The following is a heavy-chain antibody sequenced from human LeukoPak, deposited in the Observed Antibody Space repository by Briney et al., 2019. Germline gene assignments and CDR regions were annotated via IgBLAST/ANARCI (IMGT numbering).Heavy chain of an antibody. D-gene: IGHD3-3*01. CDR2: IKQDGSEK. Sequence: GGSLRLSCAASGFTFSSYSMNWVRQAPGKGLEWVANIKQDGSEKYYVDSVKGRFTISRDNAKNSLYLQMNSLRAEDTAVYYCARDLGSRYDFWSGTLYFDYWGQGTLVTVSS. CDR3: ARDLGSRYDFWSGTLYFDY. J-gene: IGHJ4*02. V-gene: IGHV3-7*01. CDR1: GFTFSSYS.